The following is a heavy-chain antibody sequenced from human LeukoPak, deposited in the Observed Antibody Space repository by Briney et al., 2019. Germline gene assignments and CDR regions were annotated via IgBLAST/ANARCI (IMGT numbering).Heavy chain of an antibody. V-gene: IGHV1-8*01. CDR1: GYPFTTWE. J-gene: IGHJ5*02. CDR2: VHPNSGNT. D-gene: IGHD1-14*01. CDR3: ARGPRNDP. Sequence: ASVKISCKTSGYPFTTWEINWVRQAAGQGLEWMGWVHPNSGNTAYAQKFQGRVTMTRDTSISTAYMELSGLRFDDTAVYFCARGPRNDPWGQGTLVTVSS.